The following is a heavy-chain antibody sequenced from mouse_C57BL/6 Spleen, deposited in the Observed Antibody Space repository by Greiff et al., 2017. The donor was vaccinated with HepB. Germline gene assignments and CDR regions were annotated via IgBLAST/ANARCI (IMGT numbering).Heavy chain of an antibody. Sequence: EVQLQQSGAELVRPGASVKLSCTASGFNIKDYYMHWVKQRPEQGLEWIGRIDPEDGDTEYAPKFQGKATITADTSSNTAYLQLSSLTSEDTAVYYCTTFGGSSYYFDYWGQGTTLTVSS. D-gene: IGHD1-1*01. V-gene: IGHV14-1*01. CDR2: IDPEDGDT. J-gene: IGHJ2*01. CDR1: GFNIKDYY. CDR3: TTFGGSSYYFDY.